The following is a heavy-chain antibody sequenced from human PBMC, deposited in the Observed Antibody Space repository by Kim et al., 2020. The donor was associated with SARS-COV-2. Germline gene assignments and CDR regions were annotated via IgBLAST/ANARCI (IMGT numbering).Heavy chain of an antibody. CDR1: GFTFSSYS. J-gene: IGHJ3*02. D-gene: IGHD3-16*01. V-gene: IGHV3-21*01. Sequence: GGSLRLSCAASGFTFSSYSMNWVRQAPGKGLEWVSSINSSSSYIYYADSVKGRFTISRDNAKNSLYLQMNSLRAEDTAVSDYATLGGNQIAPDACDIWG. CDR3: ATLGGNQIAPDACDI. CDR2: INSSSSYI.